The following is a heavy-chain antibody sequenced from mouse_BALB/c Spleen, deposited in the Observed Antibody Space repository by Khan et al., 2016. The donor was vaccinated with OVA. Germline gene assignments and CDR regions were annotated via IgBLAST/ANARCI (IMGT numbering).Heavy chain of an antibody. Sequence: EVELVESGGDLVKPGGSLKLSCAASGFTFSTYGMSWVRQTPDKRLEWVAALSSGGSSTYYPDSVKGRFTISRDNAKNTLYLQMSSLKSEDTAMYYCTRLAYYYNSEGFAYWGQGTLVTVSA. CDR2: LSSGGSST. CDR1: GFTFSTYG. V-gene: IGHV5-6*01. CDR3: TRLAYYYNSEGFAY. D-gene: IGHD1-1*01. J-gene: IGHJ3*01.